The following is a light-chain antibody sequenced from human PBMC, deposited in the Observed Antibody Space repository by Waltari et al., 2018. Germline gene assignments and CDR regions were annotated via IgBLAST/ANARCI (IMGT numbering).Light chain of an antibody. CDR2: VNSDGRH. CDR3: QTGGHGTWV. Sequence: QLVLTQSPSASASLGASVKLTCTLSSGHRSNIIAWLQQQPEKGPRYLLKVNSDGRHSKGDEIPDRFSGSSSGAERYLTISSVQSEDEAAYYCQTGGHGTWVFGGGTTLTVL. CDR1: SGHRSNI. J-gene: IGLJ3*02. V-gene: IGLV4-69*01.